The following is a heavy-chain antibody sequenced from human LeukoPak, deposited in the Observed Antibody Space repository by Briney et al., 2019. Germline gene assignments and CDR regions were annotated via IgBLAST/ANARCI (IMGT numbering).Heavy chain of an antibody. V-gene: IGHV4-31*02. D-gene: IGHD5-24*01. CDR3: ARDVRDGFNFGLWYFDL. CDR2: SGGT. J-gene: IGHJ2*01. Sequence: SGGTYYNPSLKSRVTISVDTSKNQFSLNLSSVTAADTAVYYCARDVRDGFNFGLWYFDLWGRGTLVTVSS.